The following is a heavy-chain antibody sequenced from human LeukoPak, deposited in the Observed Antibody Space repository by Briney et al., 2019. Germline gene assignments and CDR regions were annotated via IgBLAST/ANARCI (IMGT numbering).Heavy chain of an antibody. J-gene: IGHJ5*02. CDR3: ARPSSSIAAAGGWFDP. CDR1: GGSISSSSYY. Sequence: SGTLSLTCTVSGGSISSSSYYWGWIRQPPGKGLEWIGSIYYSGSTYYNPSLKSRVTISVDTSKNQFSLKLSSVTAADTAVYYCARPSSSIAAAGGWFDPWGQGTLVTVSS. D-gene: IGHD6-13*01. V-gene: IGHV4-39*01. CDR2: IYYSGST.